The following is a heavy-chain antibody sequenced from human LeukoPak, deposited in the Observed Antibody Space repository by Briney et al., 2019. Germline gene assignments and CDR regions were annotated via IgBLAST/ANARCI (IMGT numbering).Heavy chain of an antibody. J-gene: IGHJ4*02. CDR2: ISAYNGNT. Sequence: ASVKVSCKASGYTFTSYGISWVRQAPGQGLEWMGWISAYNGNTNYAQKLQGRVTMTTDTSTSTAYMELRSLRSDDTAVYYCARGIITMVRGAPGDYWGQGTLVTVSS. V-gene: IGHV1-18*01. D-gene: IGHD3-10*01. CDR3: ARGIITMVRGAPGDY. CDR1: GYTFTSYG.